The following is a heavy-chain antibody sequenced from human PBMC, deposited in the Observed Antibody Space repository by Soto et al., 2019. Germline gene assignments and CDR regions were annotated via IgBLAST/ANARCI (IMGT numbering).Heavy chain of an antibody. CDR3: ARDQGYDRFDP. CDR1: GFTFGSYW. V-gene: IGHV3-7*01. D-gene: IGHD3-9*01. J-gene: IGHJ5*02. CDR2: IKPDGSEK. Sequence: EVQLVESGGGLVQPGGSLRLSCAASGFTFGSYWMTWVRQAPGKGLEWVANIKPDGSEKCYVDSVKGRFTISRDNAKNSLYLQMSSLRAEDTAVYYCARDQGYDRFDPWGQGTLVTVSS.